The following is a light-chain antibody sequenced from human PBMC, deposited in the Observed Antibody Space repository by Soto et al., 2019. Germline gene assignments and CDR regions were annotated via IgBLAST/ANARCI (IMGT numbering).Light chain of an antibody. Sequence: QSALTQPASVSGSPGQSIAISCTGTTSDIGTFNYVSWYQQHPGKAPKLMIHEVSNRPSGVSERFSGSKSGNTASLTISGLQADDEADYYCSSHTPYNTRVFGTGTKLTVL. J-gene: IGLJ1*01. V-gene: IGLV2-14*01. CDR3: SSHTPYNTRV. CDR1: TSDIGTFNY. CDR2: EVS.